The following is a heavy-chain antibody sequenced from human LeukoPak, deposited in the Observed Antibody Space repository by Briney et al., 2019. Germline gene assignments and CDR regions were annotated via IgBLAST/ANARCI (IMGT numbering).Heavy chain of an antibody. CDR1: GLTFSSYA. V-gene: IGHV3-23*01. Sequence: GGSLRLSCAASGLTFSSYAMSWVRQAPGKGLEWVSAIGGSGGSTNYADSVEGRFTISRDNSKNTLYLQMNSLRAEDTALYYCAKDRDGYMGACDYWGQGTLVTVSS. D-gene: IGHD5-24*01. J-gene: IGHJ4*02. CDR2: IGGSGGST. CDR3: AKDRDGYMGACDY.